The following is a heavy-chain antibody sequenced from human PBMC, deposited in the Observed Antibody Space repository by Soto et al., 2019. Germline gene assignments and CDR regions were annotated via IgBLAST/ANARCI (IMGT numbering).Heavy chain of an antibody. CDR3: ARSAGNAGRFSEY. CDR2: INPYSGGA. D-gene: IGHD2-15*01. J-gene: IGHJ4*02. V-gene: IGHV1-2*02. CDR1: GYTFTGYF. Sequence: ASVKVSCKASGYTFTGYFMHWVRQAPGQGLEWMGWINPYSGGADYAQSFQGRVTMTRDTSISTVYMELSRLRFDDTAVYYCARSAGNAGRFSEYWGQGTVVTVSS.